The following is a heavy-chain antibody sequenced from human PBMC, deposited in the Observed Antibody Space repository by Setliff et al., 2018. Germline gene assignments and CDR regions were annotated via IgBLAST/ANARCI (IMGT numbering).Heavy chain of an antibody. CDR1: GGSIGSSF. J-gene: IGHJ2*01. CDR2: KSNRGDT. V-gene: IGHV4-59*01. D-gene: IGHD3-22*01. Sequence: NPSETLSLTCTVSGGSIGSSFWNWIRQSPGKGLEWIGYKSNRGDTNSNPSLRSRLTMSVDTSKSQFSLNLTSVIAADTAVYFCARAVDSSGYFPYWYFDLWGRGALVTV. CDR3: ARAVDSSGYFPYWYFDL.